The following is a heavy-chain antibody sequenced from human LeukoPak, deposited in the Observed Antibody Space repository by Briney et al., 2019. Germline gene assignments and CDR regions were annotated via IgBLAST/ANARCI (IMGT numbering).Heavy chain of an antibody. V-gene: IGHV1-2*02. CDR2: INPKTGDT. Sequence: GASVKVSCKASGYTFTSYDINWVRQAPGQGLEWMGWINPKTGDTDSVQRFQGRASMTRDPSLNTTFMDLSRLRSDDTAAYYCARAASHYNFRDNYYFLDVWGGGTTVTVSS. D-gene: IGHD5-24*01. CDR1: GYTFTSYD. CDR3: ARAASHYNFRDNYYFLDV. J-gene: IGHJ6*03.